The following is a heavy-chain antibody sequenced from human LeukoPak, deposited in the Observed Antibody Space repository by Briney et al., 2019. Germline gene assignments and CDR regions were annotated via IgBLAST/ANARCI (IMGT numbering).Heavy chain of an antibody. D-gene: IGHD6-19*01. J-gene: IGHJ4*02. CDR3: ARDGEHAVALFDY. CDR1: GFTFSSYA. CDR2: ISYDGSNK. Sequence: GGSLRLSCAASGFTFSSYAMHWVRQAPGKGLEWVAVISYDGSNKYYADSVKGRCTISRDNSKNTLYLQMNSLRAEDTAVYYCARDGEHAVALFDYWGQGTLVTVSS. V-gene: IGHV3-30-3*01.